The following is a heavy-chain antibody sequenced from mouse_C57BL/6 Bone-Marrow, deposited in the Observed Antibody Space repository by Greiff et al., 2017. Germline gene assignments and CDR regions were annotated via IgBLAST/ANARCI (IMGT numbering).Heavy chain of an antibody. V-gene: IGHV1-5*01. CDR2: IYPGNSDT. J-gene: IGHJ3*01. CDR3: TRSLIYYGYDGVAY. CDR1: GYTFTSYW. D-gene: IGHD2-2*01. Sequence: VQLQQSGTVLARPGASVKMSCKTSGYTFTSYWMHWVKQRPGQGLEWIGAIYPGNSDTSYNQKFKGKAKLTAVTSASTAYMELSSLTNEDSAVYYCTRSLIYYGYDGVAYWGQGTLVTVSA.